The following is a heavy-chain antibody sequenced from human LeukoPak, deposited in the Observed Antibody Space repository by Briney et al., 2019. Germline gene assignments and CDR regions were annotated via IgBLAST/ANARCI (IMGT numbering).Heavy chain of an antibody. Sequence: GGSLRLSCAASGFTFSNYGMHWVRQAPGKGLEWVAFIRYDGSNKYYADSVKGRFTISRDNSKNTLYLQMNSLRAEDTAVYYCAKDQGRRGYSYGPLDYWGQGTLVTVSS. CDR3: AKDQGRRGYSYGPLDY. CDR2: IRYDGSNK. CDR1: GFTFSNYG. V-gene: IGHV3-30*02. J-gene: IGHJ4*02. D-gene: IGHD5-18*01.